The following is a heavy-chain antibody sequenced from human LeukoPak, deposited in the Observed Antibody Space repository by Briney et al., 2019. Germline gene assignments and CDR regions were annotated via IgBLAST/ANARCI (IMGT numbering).Heavy chain of an antibody. D-gene: IGHD5-18*01. CDR1: GFTFSSYG. V-gene: IGHV3-15*01. CDR3: TTDDPLNTS. Sequence: GGSLRLSCAASGFTFSSYGMHWVRQAPGKGLEWVGRIKSKANGGTTDYAAPVKGRFTVSRDDSKNTLYLQLNSLKTEDTAMYYCTTDDPLNTSWGQGTLVTVSS. CDR2: IKSKANGGTT. J-gene: IGHJ4*02.